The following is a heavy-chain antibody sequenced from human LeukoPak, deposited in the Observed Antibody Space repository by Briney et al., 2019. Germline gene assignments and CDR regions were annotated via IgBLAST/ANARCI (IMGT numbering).Heavy chain of an antibody. CDR3: ARRGVRYFDWLSKPFDY. Sequence: SETLSLTCAVYGGSFSGYYWSWIRQPPGKGLGWIGEINHSGSTNYNPSLKSRVTISVDTSKNQFSLKLSSVTAADTAVYYCARRGVRYFDWLSKPFDYWGQGTLVTVSS. CDR2: INHSGST. D-gene: IGHD3-9*01. J-gene: IGHJ4*02. CDR1: GGSFSGYY. V-gene: IGHV4-34*01.